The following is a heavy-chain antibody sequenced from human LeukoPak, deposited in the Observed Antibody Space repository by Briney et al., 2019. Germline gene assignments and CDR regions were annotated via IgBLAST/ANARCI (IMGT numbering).Heavy chain of an antibody. D-gene: IGHD3-10*01. CDR2: ISGSGEST. Sequence: GGSLSLSCAVSGFIFSNYGMSWVRQAPGRGLEWVSTISGSGESTYYADSETGQFTISRDKSNNTVYLQVNSLRPKDTAVYFCAKDSATYGRFDYWGGGTLVTVSS. V-gene: IGHV3-23*01. J-gene: IGHJ4*02. CDR1: GFIFSNYG. CDR3: AKDSATYGRFDY.